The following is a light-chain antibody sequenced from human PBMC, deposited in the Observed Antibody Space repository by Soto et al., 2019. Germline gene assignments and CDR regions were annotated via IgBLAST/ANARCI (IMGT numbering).Light chain of an antibody. CDR1: NSDVGDSNF. J-gene: IGLJ2*01. CDR2: DVS. CDR3: SSYIGSNTRV. V-gene: IGLV2-14*01. Sequence: QSALTQPASVSGSPGQSITISCTGTNSDVGDSNFVSWYQQHPGKAPKLIIYDVSNRPSGVSHRFSGSKSVNTASLTISGLQTEDEADYYCSSYIGSNTRVFGGGTKVTVL.